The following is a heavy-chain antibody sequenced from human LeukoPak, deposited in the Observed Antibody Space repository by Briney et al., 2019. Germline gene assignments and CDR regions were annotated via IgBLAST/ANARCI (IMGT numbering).Heavy chain of an antibody. CDR3: ARKGVAAGLDY. D-gene: IGHD6-13*01. CDR2: IYSSGST. J-gene: IGHJ4*02. Sequence: PSETLSLTCVVSCGSISSFYCRWLRQPPGKALEWIGYIYSSGSTSYNPSLKSRVTISVDTSKNQFSLRLSSVTAADTAVYYCARKGVAAGLDYWGQGTLVTVSS. V-gene: IGHV4-59*01. CDR1: CGSISSFY.